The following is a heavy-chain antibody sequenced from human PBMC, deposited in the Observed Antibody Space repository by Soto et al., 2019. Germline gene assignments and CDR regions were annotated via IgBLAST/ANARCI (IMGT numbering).Heavy chain of an antibody. CDR1: GYSISSGYY. CDR2: IYHSGGT. CDR3: AREGYSYGSDFDY. V-gene: IGHV4-38-2*02. J-gene: IGHJ4*02. Sequence: SETLSLTCAVSGYSISSGYYWGWIRQPPGKGLEWIGSIYHSGGTYYNPSLKSRVTISVDTSKNQFSLKLSSVTAADTAVYYCAREGYSYGSDFDYWGQGTLVTVSS. D-gene: IGHD5-18*01.